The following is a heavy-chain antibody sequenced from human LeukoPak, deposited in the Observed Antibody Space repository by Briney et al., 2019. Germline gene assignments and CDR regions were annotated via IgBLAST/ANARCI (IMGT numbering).Heavy chain of an antibody. J-gene: IGHJ5*02. D-gene: IGHD3-10*02. CDR3: ARGDYYVYPISRWAFDP. Sequence: ASVKVSCKASGYTFTSYGISWVRQAPGQGLEWMGWISAYNGNTNYAQKLQGRVTMTTDTSTSTAYMELRSLRSDDTAVYYCARGDYYVYPISRWAFDPWGQGTLVTVSS. CDR2: ISAYNGNT. V-gene: IGHV1-18*01. CDR1: GYTFTSYG.